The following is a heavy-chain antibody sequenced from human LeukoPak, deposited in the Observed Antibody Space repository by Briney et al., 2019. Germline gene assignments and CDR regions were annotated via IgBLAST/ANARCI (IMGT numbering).Heavy chain of an antibody. CDR1: VYTFTDYY. V-gene: IGHV1-2*02. J-gene: IGHJ4*02. CDR2: INSNSGGK. Sequence: GASVKVSCKASVYTFTDYYMHWVRQAPGQGLEWIGWINSNSGGKNYAQNFQGRVTMTRDTSISTAYMELSRLRSDDTAVYYCAREVPLYFDYWGQGTLVTVSS. CDR3: AREVPLYFDY.